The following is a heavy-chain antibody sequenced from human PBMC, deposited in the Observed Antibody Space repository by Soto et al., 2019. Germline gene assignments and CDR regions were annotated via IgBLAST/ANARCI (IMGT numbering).Heavy chain of an antibody. CDR3: ARVGLSSGWYLYFQH. CDR2: INAGNGNT. J-gene: IGHJ1*01. V-gene: IGHV1-3*05. CDR1: GYTFTSYA. D-gene: IGHD6-19*01. Sequence: QVQLVQSGAEEKKPGASVKVSCKASGYTFTSYAMHWVRQAPGQRLEWMGWINAGNGNTKYSQKFQGRVTITRATSASTAYMELSSLRSEDTAVYYCARVGLSSGWYLYFQHWGQGTLVTVSS.